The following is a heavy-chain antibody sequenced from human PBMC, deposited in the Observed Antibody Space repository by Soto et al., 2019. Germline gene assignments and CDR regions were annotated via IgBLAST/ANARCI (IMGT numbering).Heavy chain of an antibody. V-gene: IGHV5-10-1*01. D-gene: IGHD2-2*01. J-gene: IGHJ5*02. Sequence: PGESLKISCKGSGYSFTSYWISWVRQMPGKGLEWMGRIDPSDSYTNYSPSFQGHVTISADKSISTAYLQWSSLKASDTAMYYCEREAKRCSSTSCYLPNWFDHWGQGTLVTVSS. CDR1: GYSFTSYW. CDR3: EREAKRCSSTSCYLPNWFDH. CDR2: IDPSDSYT.